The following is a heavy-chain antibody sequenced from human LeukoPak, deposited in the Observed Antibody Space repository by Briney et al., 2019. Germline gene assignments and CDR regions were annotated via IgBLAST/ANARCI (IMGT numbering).Heavy chain of an antibody. Sequence: GGSLRLSCAPSGFTFSTYAMVWVGQAPGKGLEWVSSISRSGSYIYYADSVKGRFTISRDNPKNLLFLQMNSLRADDTAVYYCAGPLGYCTSTSCYTPFHYWGQGTLVTVSS. V-gene: IGHV3-21*01. CDR1: GFTFSTYA. CDR2: ISRSGSYI. J-gene: IGHJ4*02. D-gene: IGHD2-2*02. CDR3: AGPLGYCTSTSCYTPFHY.